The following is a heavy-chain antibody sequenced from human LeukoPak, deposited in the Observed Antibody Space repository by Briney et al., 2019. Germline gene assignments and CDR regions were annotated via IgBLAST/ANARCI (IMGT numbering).Heavy chain of an antibody. CDR3: ASSRFGELSFGAFDI. J-gene: IGHJ3*02. V-gene: IGHV1-69*05. CDR2: ISPIFGTA. CDR1: GGTFSSYA. D-gene: IGHD3-10*01. Sequence: SVKVSCKASGGTFSSYAISWVRQAPGQGLEWMGGISPIFGTANYAQKFQGRVTITTYESTSTAYMELSSLRSEDTAVYYCASSRFGELSFGAFDIWGQGTMVTVSS.